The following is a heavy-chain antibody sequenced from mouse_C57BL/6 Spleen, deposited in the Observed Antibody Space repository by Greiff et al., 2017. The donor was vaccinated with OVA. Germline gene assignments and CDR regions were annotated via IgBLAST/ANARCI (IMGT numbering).Heavy chain of an antibody. CDR2: IDPANGNT. Sequence: EVQLQQSVAELVRPGASVKLSCTASGFNIKNTYMHWVKQRPEQGLEWIGRIDPANGNTKYAPKFQGKATITADTSSHTAYLQLSSLTSEDTAIYYCALYYDGSSCPFDDWGQGTTLTVSS. V-gene: IGHV14-3*01. D-gene: IGHD1-1*01. J-gene: IGHJ2*01. CDR1: GFNIKNTY. CDR3: ALYYDGSSCPFDD.